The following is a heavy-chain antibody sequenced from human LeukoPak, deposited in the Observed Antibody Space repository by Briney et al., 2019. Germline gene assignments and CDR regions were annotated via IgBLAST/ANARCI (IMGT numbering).Heavy chain of an antibody. CDR1: GGSISSSSYY. Sequence: SETLSLTCTVSGGSISSSSYYWGWIRQPPGKGLEWIGSIYYSGSTYYNPSLKSRVTISVDTSKNQFSLKLSSVTAADTAVYYCARRGIFGVVTSTNYFDYWGQGTLVTVSS. J-gene: IGHJ4*02. CDR3: ARRGIFGVVTSTNYFDY. V-gene: IGHV4-39*07. CDR2: IYYSGST. D-gene: IGHD3-3*01.